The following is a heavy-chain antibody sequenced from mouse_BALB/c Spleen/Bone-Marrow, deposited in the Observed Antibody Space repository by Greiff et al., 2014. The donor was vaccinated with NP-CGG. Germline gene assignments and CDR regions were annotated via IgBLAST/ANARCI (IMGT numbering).Heavy chain of an antibody. V-gene: IGHV1S29*02. CDR3: ARRGSPYYFDY. CDR1: GYTFTDYN. CDR2: IYPYNGGS. Sequence: EVQVVESGPELVKPGASVKISCKASGYTFTDYNMHWMKQSHGKGLEWIGYIYPYNGGSGYNQKFKSKATLTVDNSSTTAYMKLRSLTSEDSAVYYCARRGSPYYFDYWGQGTTLTVPS. J-gene: IGHJ2*01. D-gene: IGHD1-1*02.